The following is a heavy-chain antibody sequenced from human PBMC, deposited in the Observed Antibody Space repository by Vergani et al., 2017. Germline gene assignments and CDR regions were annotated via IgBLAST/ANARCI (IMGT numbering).Heavy chain of an antibody. V-gene: IGHV4-34*01. J-gene: IGHJ4*02. Sequence: QVQLQQWGAGLLKPSETLSLTCAVYGGSFSGYYWSWIRQPPGEGLEWIGYVEDSGYFNYNPSLKTRVSMSSDTSNNQFSLMLSSVTVADTAVYYCARSIVSRNPPDYFDNWGQGTLVTVSS. CDR3: ARSIVSRNPPDYFDN. CDR1: GGSFSGYY. CDR2: VEDSGYF. D-gene: IGHD1-14*01.